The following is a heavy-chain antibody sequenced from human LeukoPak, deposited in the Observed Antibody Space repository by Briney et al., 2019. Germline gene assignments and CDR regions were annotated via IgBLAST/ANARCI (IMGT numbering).Heavy chain of an antibody. CDR1: GGTFNSYA. J-gene: IGHJ5*02. Sequence: GASVKVSCKASGGTFNSYAISWVRQAPGQGLEWMGRIIPILGIANYAQKFQGRVTITADKSTSTAYMELSSLRSEDTAVYYCARERYSSSSGFDPWGQGTLVTVSS. CDR2: IIPILGIA. D-gene: IGHD6-6*01. V-gene: IGHV1-69*04. CDR3: ARERYSSSSGFDP.